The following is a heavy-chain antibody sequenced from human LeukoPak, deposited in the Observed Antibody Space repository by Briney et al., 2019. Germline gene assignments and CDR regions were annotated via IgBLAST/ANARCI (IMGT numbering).Heavy chain of an antibody. Sequence: GESLKISCKVSGYSFTSYCIGWVRQMPGKGLEWMGIIYPGDSGPTYSSSFQGQVTISVDKSINTAYLQWSSLQASDTAMYYCGMSGDRVPLQDDVFDVWGQGTMVTVST. CDR3: GMSGDRVPLQDDVFDV. J-gene: IGHJ3*01. D-gene: IGHD1-26*01. CDR1: GYSFTSYC. V-gene: IGHV5-51*01. CDR2: IYPGDSGP.